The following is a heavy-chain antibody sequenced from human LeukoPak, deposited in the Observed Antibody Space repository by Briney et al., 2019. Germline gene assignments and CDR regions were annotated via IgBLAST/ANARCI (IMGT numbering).Heavy chain of an antibody. CDR2: IYSAGNT. Sequence: GGSLRLSCAASGFTVISNYMSWVRQAPGKGLEWISIIYSAGNTYYADSVRGRFTISRDNLRNTLYLQMNNLRAEDTAVYYCARGRSSWLFYFDNWGQGTLVTVSS. V-gene: IGHV3-53*01. CDR1: GFTVISNY. CDR3: ARGRSSWLFYFDN. D-gene: IGHD6-13*01. J-gene: IGHJ4*02.